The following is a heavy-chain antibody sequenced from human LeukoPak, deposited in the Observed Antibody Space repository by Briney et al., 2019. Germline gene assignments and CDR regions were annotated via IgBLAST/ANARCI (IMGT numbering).Heavy chain of an antibody. V-gene: IGHV1-2*06. CDR1: GSTFTGYY. Sequence: ASVTVSCKASGSTFTGYYKHLVRQAPGQGLEWMGRINPNRGGTNYAQKFQGRVTMTRDTSFSTAYMELSRLRSDDTAVYYCARDRVLNYDILTGYRAYNWFDPWGQGTLVTVSS. D-gene: IGHD3-9*01. J-gene: IGHJ5*02. CDR2: INPNRGGT. CDR3: ARDRVLNYDILTGYRAYNWFDP.